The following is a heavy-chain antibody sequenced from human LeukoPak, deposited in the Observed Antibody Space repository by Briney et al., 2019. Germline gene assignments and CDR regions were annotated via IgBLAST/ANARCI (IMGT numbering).Heavy chain of an antibody. CDR2: ISWNSGSI. Sequence: GGSLRLSCAASGFTFDDYAMHWVRRAPGKGLEWVSGISWNSGSIGYADSVKGRFTISRDNAKNSLYLQMNSLRAEDMALYYCARAAAETGAFRDNWFDPWGQGTLVTASS. V-gene: IGHV3-9*03. J-gene: IGHJ5*02. D-gene: IGHD6-19*01. CDR1: GFTFDDYA. CDR3: ARAAAETGAFRDNWFDP.